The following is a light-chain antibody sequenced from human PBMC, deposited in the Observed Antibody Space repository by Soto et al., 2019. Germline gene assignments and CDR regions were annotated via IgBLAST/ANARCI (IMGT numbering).Light chain of an antibody. CDR3: QQYNTH. Sequence: DIQMTQSPSTLSASVGERVTITCRASQSISSYLAWYQQKPGKAPKLLIYKASSVESGVPSRFSCSGSRTEFTLTISSLQPDDSATYYCQQYNTHFGGGTKVDIK. J-gene: IGKJ4*01. V-gene: IGKV1-5*03. CDR1: QSISSY. CDR2: KAS.